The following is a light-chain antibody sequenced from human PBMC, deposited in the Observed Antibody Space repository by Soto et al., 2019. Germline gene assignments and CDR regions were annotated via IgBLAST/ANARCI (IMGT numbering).Light chain of an antibody. J-gene: IGKJ1*01. Sequence: EKLMSQSPATLSVSPGERVTLSCRASQSVSSSYLAWYQQKPGQAPRLLIYGASSRATGIPDRFSGSGSGTDFTLTISRLEPEDFAVYYCQQYGSSPGTFGQGTKVDIK. CDR1: QSVSSSY. V-gene: IGKV3-20*01. CDR2: GAS. CDR3: QQYGSSPGT.